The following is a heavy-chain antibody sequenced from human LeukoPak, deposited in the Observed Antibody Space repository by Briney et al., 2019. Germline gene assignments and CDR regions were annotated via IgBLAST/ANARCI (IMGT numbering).Heavy chain of an antibody. CDR3: ARTPLRGATFFTSYPNWFDT. D-gene: IGHD3-10*01. V-gene: IGHV4-61*02. J-gene: IGHJ5*02. CDR2: VYSSGST. Sequence: SQTLSLTCTVSGGSISSGSYYWSWIRQPAGKGLEWIGRVYSSGSTDYNPSLKSRLSISVDTSKIQFSLRLSSVTVADTAVFYCARTPLRGATFFTSYPNWFDTWGQGTLVTVSS. CDR1: GGSISSGSYY.